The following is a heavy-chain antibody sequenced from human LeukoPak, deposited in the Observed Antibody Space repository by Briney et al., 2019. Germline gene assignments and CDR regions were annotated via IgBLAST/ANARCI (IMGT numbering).Heavy chain of an antibody. J-gene: IGHJ6*03. CDR3: ARGGIFGVVTDYYYYYMDV. CDR2: IYYSGST. V-gene: IGHV4-61*08. Sequence: SETLSLTCTVSGGSISSGDYYWSWIRQPPGKGLECIGYIYYSGSTNYNPSLKSRVTISVDRSKNQFSLKLSSVTAADTAVYYCARGGIFGVVTDYYYYYMDVWGKGTTVTVSS. CDR1: GGSISSGDYY. D-gene: IGHD3-3*01.